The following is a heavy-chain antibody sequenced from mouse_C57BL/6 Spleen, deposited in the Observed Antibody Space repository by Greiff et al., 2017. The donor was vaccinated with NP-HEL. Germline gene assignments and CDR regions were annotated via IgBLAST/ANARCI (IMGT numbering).Heavy chain of an antibody. CDR1: GFSLTSYG. V-gene: IGHV2-2*01. J-gene: IGHJ2*01. CDR2: IWSGGST. CDR3: ARNDEDYSFDY. Sequence: VMLVESGPGLVQPSQSLSITCTVSGFSLTSYGVHWVRQSPGKGLEWLGVIWSGGSTDYNAAFISRLSISKDNSKSQVFFNMNSLQADDTAIDYCARNDEDYSFDYWGQGTTLTVSS.